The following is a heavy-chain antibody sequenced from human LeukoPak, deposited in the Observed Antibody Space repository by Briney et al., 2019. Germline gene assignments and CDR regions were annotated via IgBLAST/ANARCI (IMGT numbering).Heavy chain of an antibody. Sequence: PSETLSLTCTVSGGSISSYYWSWIRQPPGKGLEWIGYIYYSGSTNYNPSLKSRVTISVDTSKNQFSLKLSSVTAADTAVYYCARLEGSCYGGYYFDYWGQGTLVTVSS. V-gene: IGHV4-59*08. CDR2: IYYSGST. CDR3: ARLEGSCYGGYYFDY. CDR1: GGSISSYY. J-gene: IGHJ4*02. D-gene: IGHD6-13*01.